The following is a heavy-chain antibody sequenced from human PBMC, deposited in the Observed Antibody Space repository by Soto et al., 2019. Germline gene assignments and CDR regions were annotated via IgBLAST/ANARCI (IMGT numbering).Heavy chain of an antibody. V-gene: IGHV1-8*01. CDR2: MNPNSGNT. CDR1: GYTFTSYD. Sequence: QVQLVQSGAEVKKPGASVQVSCKASGYTFTSYDINWVRQATGQGLEWMGWMNPNSGNTGYAQKFQGRVTMTRTTSISTAYMELSSLRPEDSAVYYCARARSCISTSCYRFDPWGQGTLVTVSS. J-gene: IGHJ5*02. CDR3: ARARSCISTSCYRFDP. D-gene: IGHD2-2*01.